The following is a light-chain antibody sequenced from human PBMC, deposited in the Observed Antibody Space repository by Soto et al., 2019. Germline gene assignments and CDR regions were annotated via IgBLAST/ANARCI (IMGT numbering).Light chain of an antibody. CDR1: QSISSW. CDR3: QQYNDNWT. CDR2: KGS. Sequence: DIQMTQSPSTLSASVGDRVTITCRASQSISSWLAWYQQKPGKAPKLLIYKGSTLQSGVPSGFSGSGSGTEFTLAISSLQPDDFATYYCQQYNDNWTFGQGTKVDIK. V-gene: IGKV1-5*03. J-gene: IGKJ1*01.